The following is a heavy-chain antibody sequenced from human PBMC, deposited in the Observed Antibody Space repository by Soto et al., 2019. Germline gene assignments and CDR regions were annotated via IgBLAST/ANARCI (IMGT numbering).Heavy chain of an antibody. CDR2: ISSSSSYI. V-gene: IGHV3-21*01. Sequence: EVQLVESGGGLVKPGGSLRLSCAASGFTFSSYSMNWVRQAPGKGLEWVSSISSSSSYIYYADSVKGRFTISRDNAKNALYLQMNSLRAEDTAVYSCATTPGMYYYDSSGSSYWGQGTLVTVSS. J-gene: IGHJ4*02. CDR3: ATTPGMYYYDSSGSSY. D-gene: IGHD3-22*01. CDR1: GFTFSSYS.